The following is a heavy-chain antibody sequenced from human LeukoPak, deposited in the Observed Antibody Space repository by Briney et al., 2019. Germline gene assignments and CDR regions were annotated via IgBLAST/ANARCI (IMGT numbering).Heavy chain of an antibody. CDR1: GGSISSYY. CDR2: IYYSGST. CDR3: ARWGGYDFWSGSNNWFDP. D-gene: IGHD3-3*01. V-gene: IGHV4-59*01. Sequence: PSEILSLTCTVSGGSISSYYWSWIRQPAGKGLEWIGYIYYSGSTNYNPSLKSRVTISVDTSKNQFSLKLSSVTAADTAVYYCARWGGYDFWSGSNNWFDPWGQGTLVTVSS. J-gene: IGHJ5*02.